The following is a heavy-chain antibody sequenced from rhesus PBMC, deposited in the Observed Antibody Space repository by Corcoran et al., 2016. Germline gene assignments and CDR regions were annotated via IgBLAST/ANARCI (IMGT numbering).Heavy chain of an antibody. Sequence: EVQLVETGGGLVQPGGSLKLSCAASGFTFSSYGMSWGRQAPGKGLEWVSAINSVGGSTYYADSVKGRFTISRDNSKNTLSLQMNSLRAEDTAVYYCAKDGWLQSGYRFDVWGPGVLVTVSS. CDR1: GFTFSSYG. CDR2: INSVGGST. D-gene: IGHD2-21*01. V-gene: IGHV3S5*01. CDR3: AKDGWLQSGYRFDV. J-gene: IGHJ5-1*01.